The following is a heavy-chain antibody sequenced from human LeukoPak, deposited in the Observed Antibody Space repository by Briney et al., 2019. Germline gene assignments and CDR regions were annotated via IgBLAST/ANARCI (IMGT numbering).Heavy chain of an antibody. V-gene: IGHV1-8*01. CDR2: MNPNSGNT. D-gene: IGHD3-10*01. Sequence: GASVKVFCKASGYTFTSYGINWVRQATGQGLEWMGWMNPNSGNTGYAQKFQGRVTMTRNTSISTAYMELSSLRSEDTAVYYCARAPYYGSTIYYYYMDVWGKGTTVTVSS. CDR3: ARAPYYGSTIYYYYMDV. J-gene: IGHJ6*03. CDR1: GYTFTSYG.